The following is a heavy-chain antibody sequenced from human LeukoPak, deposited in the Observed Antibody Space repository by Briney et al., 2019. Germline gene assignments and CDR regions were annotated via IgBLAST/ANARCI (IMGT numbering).Heavy chain of an antibody. V-gene: IGHV4-59*01. Sequence: SETLSLTCTVSGGAISSDYWNWIRQPPGKGLEWIGYIYYSGSTNYNPSLKSRVTISIDTSKNQFSLILSSVTAADTAVYYCAREYDSSGYFFRFDYWGQGTLVTVSS. CDR3: AREYDSSGYFFRFDY. CDR2: IYYSGST. J-gene: IGHJ4*02. CDR1: GGAISSDY. D-gene: IGHD3-22*01.